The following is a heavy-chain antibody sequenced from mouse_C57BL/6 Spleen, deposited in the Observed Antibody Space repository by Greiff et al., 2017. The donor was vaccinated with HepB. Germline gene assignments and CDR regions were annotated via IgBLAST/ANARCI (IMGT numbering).Heavy chain of an antibody. D-gene: IGHD2-3*01. V-gene: IGHV3-6*01. J-gene: IGHJ2*01. CDR3: ARGLYDFHFDY. Sequence: EVKLMESGPGLVKPSQSLSLTCSVTGYSITSGYYWNWIRQFPGNKLEWMGYISYDGSNNYNPSLKNRISITRDTSKNQFFLKLNSVTTEDTATYYCARGLYDFHFDYWGQGTTLTVSS. CDR2: ISYDGSN. CDR1: GYSITSGYY.